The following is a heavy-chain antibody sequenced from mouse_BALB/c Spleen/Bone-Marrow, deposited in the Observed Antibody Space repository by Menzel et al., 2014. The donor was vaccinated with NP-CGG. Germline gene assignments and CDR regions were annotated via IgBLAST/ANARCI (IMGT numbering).Heavy chain of an antibody. J-gene: IGHJ3*01. CDR1: GYSFTAYN. Sequence: VHVKQSGPELEKPGASVKISCKASGYSFTAYNMNWVKQSNGKSLEWIGNIDPYYGGASYNQKFKGKATLTVDKSSSTAYMQLKSLTSEDSAVYYCAREGIHYPFAYWGQGTLVTVSA. CDR2: IDPYYGGA. D-gene: IGHD1-2*01. CDR3: AREGIHYPFAY. V-gene: IGHV1-39*01.